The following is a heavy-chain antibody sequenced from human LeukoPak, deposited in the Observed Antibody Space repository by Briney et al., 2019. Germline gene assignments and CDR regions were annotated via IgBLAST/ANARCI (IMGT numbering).Heavy chain of an antibody. D-gene: IGHD6-13*01. CDR2: ISYDGSNK. V-gene: IGHV3-30*18. J-gene: IGHJ4*02. CDR1: GFTFSSYG. CDR3: AKDIEGYSSSWPGGHDY. Sequence: GESLRLSCAASGFTFSSYGMHWVRQAPGKGLEWVAVISYDGSNKYYADSVKGRFTISRDNSKNTLYLQMNSLRAEDTAVYYCAKDIEGYSSSWPGGHDYWGQGTLVTVSS.